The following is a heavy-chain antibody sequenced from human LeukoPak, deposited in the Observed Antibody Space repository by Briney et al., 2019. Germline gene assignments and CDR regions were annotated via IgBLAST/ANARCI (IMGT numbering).Heavy chain of an antibody. J-gene: IGHJ4*02. CDR2: ISSSSGSI. V-gene: IGHV3-48*01. CDR1: GFTFSSDS. Sequence: GGSLRLSCAASGFTFSSDSMNWVRQAPGKGLEWVSYISSSSGSIYYADSVKGRFTISRDNSKNTLYLQMNSLRAEDTAVYYCAKVPRGDYFDYWGQGTLVTVSS. CDR3: AKVPRGDYFDY.